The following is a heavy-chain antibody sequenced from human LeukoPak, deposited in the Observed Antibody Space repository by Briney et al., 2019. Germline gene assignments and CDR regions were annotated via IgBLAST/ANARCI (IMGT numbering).Heavy chain of an antibody. CDR2: ISPTGSTT. V-gene: IGHV3-74*01. Sequence: GGSLRLSCTASGFSFSGHWMDWARQLPGKGLVWVSRISPTGSTTSYADSMKGRFTVSRDNAKNTLYLQVNNLRAEDTAVYYCARELRKQWLVRFYYYGMDVWGQGTTVTVSS. CDR3: ARELRKQWLVRFYYYGMDV. CDR1: GFSFSGHW. D-gene: IGHD6-19*01. J-gene: IGHJ6*02.